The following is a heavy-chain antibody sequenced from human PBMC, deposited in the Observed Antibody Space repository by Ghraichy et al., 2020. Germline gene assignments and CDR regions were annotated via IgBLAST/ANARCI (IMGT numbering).Heavy chain of an antibody. Sequence: GGSLRLSCAASGFTVSSKYMSWVRQTPGKGLEWVSAIHSDGDTYYADSVKGRLTISRDTSKNTLNLQMNSLRAEDTAVYYCATGPLRVYFDCWGQGTLVTVSS. CDR2: IHSDGDT. V-gene: IGHV3-66*01. CDR1: GFTVSSKY. CDR3: ATGPLRVYFDC. D-gene: IGHD4-17*01. J-gene: IGHJ4*02.